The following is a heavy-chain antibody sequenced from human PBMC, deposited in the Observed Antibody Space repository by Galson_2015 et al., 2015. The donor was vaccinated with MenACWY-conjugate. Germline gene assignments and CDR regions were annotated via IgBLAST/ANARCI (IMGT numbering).Heavy chain of an antibody. CDR1: GFTFSSYW. D-gene: IGHD4-23*01. CDR2: INNDGSDT. V-gene: IGHV3-74*01. J-gene: IGHJ4*02. Sequence: SLRLSCAASGFTFSSYWMHWVRQAPGKGLLWVSRINNDGSDTSYADSVKGRFTISRDNAKNTLYLQMNSLRAEDTAVYYCARDNSAGPDLFDYWGQGTLVTVPS. CDR3: ARDNSAGPDLFDY.